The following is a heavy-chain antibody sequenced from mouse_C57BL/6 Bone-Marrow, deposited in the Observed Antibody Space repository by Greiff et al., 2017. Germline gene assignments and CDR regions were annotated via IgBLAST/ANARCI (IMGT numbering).Heavy chain of an antibody. J-gene: IGHJ3*01. D-gene: IGHD2-4*01. V-gene: IGHV5-17*01. CDR1: GFTFSDYG. CDR3: ADDYDWFAY. CDR2: ISRGSSTI. Sequence: EVKLVESGGGLVKPGGSLKLSCAASGFTFSDYGMHWVRQAPEKGLEWVAYISRGSSTIYYADTVKGRFTISRDHAKNTLFLQMTSLRSEDTAMYYCADDYDWFAYWGQGTLVTVSA.